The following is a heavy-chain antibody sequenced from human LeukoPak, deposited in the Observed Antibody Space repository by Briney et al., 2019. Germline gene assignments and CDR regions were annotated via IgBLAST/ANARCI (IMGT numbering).Heavy chain of an antibody. V-gene: IGHV3-23*01. Sequence: PGGSLRLSCAASGFTFSIYAMSWVRQAPGKGLEWVSAISGSGGTAYYADSVKGRFTISRDNSKNTLYLQMNSLRAEDTAVYYCAKATDGLVYFDYWGQGTLVTVSS. J-gene: IGHJ4*02. CDR2: ISGSGGTA. D-gene: IGHD6-19*01. CDR1: GFTFSIYA. CDR3: AKATDGLVYFDY.